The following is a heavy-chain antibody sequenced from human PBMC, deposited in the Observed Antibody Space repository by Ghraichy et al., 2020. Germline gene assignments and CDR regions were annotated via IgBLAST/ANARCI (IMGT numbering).Heavy chain of an antibody. J-gene: IGHJ3*01. Sequence: LSLPFPVTGGSISSSSYYWVWIRQPPGKGLEWIGTMFYTGSTSYNPSLKGRLTISVDTSKNQFSLKLSSVTAADTAVYYCAMRYYDFWSGYASFDLWGQGTMVTVSS. V-gene: IGHV4-39*01. CDR3: AMRYYDFWSGYASFDL. CDR1: GGSISSSSYY. CDR2: MFYTGST. D-gene: IGHD3-3*01.